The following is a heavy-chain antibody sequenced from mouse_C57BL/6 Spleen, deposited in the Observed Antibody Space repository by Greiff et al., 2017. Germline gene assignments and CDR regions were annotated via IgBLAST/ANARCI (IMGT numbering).Heavy chain of an antibody. Sequence: VQLQQSGAELVRPGASVTLSCKASGYTFTDYEMHWVKQTPVHGLEWIGAIDPETGGTAYTQKFKGKAILTADTSSSTAYMKLRRLTSEDSAVYYCTRYYYGSSYLRYFDVWGTGTTGTVAS. D-gene: IGHD1-1*01. J-gene: IGHJ1*03. V-gene: IGHV1-15*01. CDR3: TRYYYGSSYLRYFDV. CDR1: GYTFTDYE. CDR2: IDPETGGT.